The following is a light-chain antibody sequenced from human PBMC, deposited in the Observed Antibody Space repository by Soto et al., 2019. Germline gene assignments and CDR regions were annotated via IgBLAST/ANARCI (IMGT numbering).Light chain of an antibody. CDR2: LNSDGSH. CDR1: SGHSNYA. V-gene: IGLV4-69*01. CDR3: QTWGFGIVV. Sequence: QPVLTQSPSASASLGASVKLTCTLSSGHSNYAIAWHQQQSEKGPRYLMKLNSDGSHSKGDGIPDRFSGSSSGAERYLTIPSLQFEDEAAYYCQTWGFGIVVFGGGPTPTVL. J-gene: IGLJ2*01.